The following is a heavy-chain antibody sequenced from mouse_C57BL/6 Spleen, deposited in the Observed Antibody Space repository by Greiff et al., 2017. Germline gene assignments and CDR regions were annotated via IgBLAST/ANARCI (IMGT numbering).Heavy chain of an antibody. D-gene: IGHD1-1*01. CDR2: INPSNGGT. J-gene: IGHJ4*01. CDR3: ARNPYGSSPYYYAMDY. Sequence: QVQLQQPGTELVKPGASVTLSCKASGYTFTSYWMHWVKQRPGQGLEWIGNINPSNGGTNYNEKFKSKATLTVDKSSSTAYMQLSSLTSEDSAVYYCARNPYGSSPYYYAMDYWGQGTSVTVSS. V-gene: IGHV1-53*01. CDR1: GYTFTSYW.